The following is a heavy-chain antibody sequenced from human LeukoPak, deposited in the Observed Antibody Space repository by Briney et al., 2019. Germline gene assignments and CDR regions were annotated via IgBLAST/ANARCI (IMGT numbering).Heavy chain of an antibody. Sequence: PGGSLRLSCAASVFTFSSYSMNWVRQAPGKGLEWVSSISSSSSYIYYADSVKGRFTISRDNAKNSLYLQMNSLRAEDTAVYYCARGLIDWKGVYYYYYMDVWGKGTTVTVSS. CDR3: ARGLIDWKGVYYYYYMDV. CDR2: ISSSSSYI. J-gene: IGHJ6*03. D-gene: IGHD1-1*01. V-gene: IGHV3-21*01. CDR1: VFTFSSYS.